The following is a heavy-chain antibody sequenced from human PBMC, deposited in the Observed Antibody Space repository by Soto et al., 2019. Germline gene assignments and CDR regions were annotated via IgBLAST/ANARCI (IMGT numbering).Heavy chain of an antibody. J-gene: IGHJ4*02. V-gene: IGHV3-23*01. CDR3: AKISLRTNTSDS. CDR1: GFTFSTYA. CDR2: ISDSGGST. Sequence: GSLRLSCAASGFTFSTYALSWVRQAPGKGLEWVSAISDSGGSTPYADSVRGRFTISRDNSKNTLYLQMNSLRAEDTAIYYCAKISLRTNTSDSWGQGTLVTVSS.